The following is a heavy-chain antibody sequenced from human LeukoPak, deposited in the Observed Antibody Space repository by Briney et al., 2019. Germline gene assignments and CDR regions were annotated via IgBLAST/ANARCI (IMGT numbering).Heavy chain of an antibody. CDR3: ALAAALRDAFDI. V-gene: IGHV4-39*07. CDR2: IYYSGST. Sequence: PSETLSLTCTVSGGSISSSSYYWGWIRQPPGKGLEWIGSIYYSGSTYYNPSLKSRVTISVDTSKNQFSLKLSSVTAADTAVYYCALAAALRDAFDIWGQGTMVTVSS. CDR1: GGSISSSSYY. J-gene: IGHJ3*02. D-gene: IGHD6-25*01.